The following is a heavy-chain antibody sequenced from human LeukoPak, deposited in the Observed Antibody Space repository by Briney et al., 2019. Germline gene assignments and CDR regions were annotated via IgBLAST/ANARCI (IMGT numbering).Heavy chain of an antibody. CDR2: FHPEDGET. CDR1: GYTFTGYY. J-gene: IGHJ6*02. Sequence: ASVKVSCKGSGYTFTGYYIHWVRQAPGQGLEWMGGFHPEDGETIYAQKFQGRVTMTEDTSTDTAYMELNSLRSDDTAVYYCATDPGEIVPAAKGPRGDYCYGMDVWGQGTTVTVSS. V-gene: IGHV1-24*01. CDR3: ATDPGEIVPAAKGPRGDYCYGMDV. D-gene: IGHD2-2*01.